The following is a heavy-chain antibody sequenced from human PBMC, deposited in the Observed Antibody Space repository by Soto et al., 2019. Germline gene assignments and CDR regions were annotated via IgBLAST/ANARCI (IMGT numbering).Heavy chain of an antibody. Sequence: PGGSLRLSCAASGFTFSSYGMHWVRQAPGKGLEWVAVISYDGSNKYYADSVKGRFTISRDNSKNTLYLQMNSLRAEDTAVYYCAKDGTREGYYYHYGMDVWGQGSTVTVSS. CDR3: AKDGTREGYYYHYGMDV. V-gene: IGHV3-30*18. CDR2: ISYDGSNK. CDR1: GFTFSSYG. D-gene: IGHD1-26*01. J-gene: IGHJ6*02.